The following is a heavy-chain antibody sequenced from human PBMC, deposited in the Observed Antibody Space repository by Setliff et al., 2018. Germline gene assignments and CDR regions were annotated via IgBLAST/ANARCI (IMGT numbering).Heavy chain of an antibody. CDR3: ARRETYYNFWSGYYAY. CDR1: GGSISSSSYY. Sequence: SETLSLTCTVSGGSISSSSYYWGWIRQPPGKGLEWIGSIYYSGSTYYNTSLKSRVTISVDTSKNQFSLKLSSVTAADTAVYYCARRETYYNFWSGYYAYWGQGTLVTVSS. V-gene: IGHV4-39*07. CDR2: IYYSGST. J-gene: IGHJ4*02. D-gene: IGHD3-3*01.